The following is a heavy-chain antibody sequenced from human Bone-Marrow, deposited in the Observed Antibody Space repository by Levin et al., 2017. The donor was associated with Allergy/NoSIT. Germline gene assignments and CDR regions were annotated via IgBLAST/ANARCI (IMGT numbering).Heavy chain of an antibody. CDR2: IYPGDSDT. V-gene: IGHV5-51*01. CDR1: GYSFTSYW. D-gene: IGHD3-3*01. J-gene: IGHJ4*02. Sequence: KVSCKGSGYSFTSYWIGWVRQMPGKGLEWMGIIYPGDSDTRYSPSFQGQVTISADKSISTAYLQWSSLKASDTAMYYCARSLEGFWSGYYYWGQGTLVTVSS. CDR3: ARSLEGFWSGYYY.